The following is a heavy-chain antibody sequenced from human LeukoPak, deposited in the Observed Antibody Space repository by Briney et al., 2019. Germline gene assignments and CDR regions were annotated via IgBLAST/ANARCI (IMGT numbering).Heavy chain of an antibody. V-gene: IGHV4-30-2*01. CDR2: IYHSGST. Sequence: PWETLSLTCAVSGGSISSGGYSWSWIRQPPGKGLEWIGYIYHSGSTYYNPSLKSRVTISVDRSKNQYSLKLSSVTAADTAVYYCARARRDAYWLEIFDYWGQGTLVTVSS. D-gene: IGHD2-8*02. CDR3: ARARRDAYWLEIFDY. CDR1: GGSISSGGYS. J-gene: IGHJ4*02.